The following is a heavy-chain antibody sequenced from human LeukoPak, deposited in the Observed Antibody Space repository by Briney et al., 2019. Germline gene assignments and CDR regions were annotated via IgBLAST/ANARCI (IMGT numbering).Heavy chain of an antibody. Sequence: PSETLSLTCTVSGGSISSSSYYWGWIRQPPGKGLEWIGSIYYSGSTYYNPSLKSRVTISVDTSKNQFSLKLSSVTAADTAVYYCAREGTIGYCSGGSCPAHFDYWGQGTLVTVSS. CDR3: AREGTIGYCSGGSCPAHFDY. V-gene: IGHV4-39*07. J-gene: IGHJ4*02. D-gene: IGHD2-15*01. CDR1: GGSISSSSYY. CDR2: IYYSGST.